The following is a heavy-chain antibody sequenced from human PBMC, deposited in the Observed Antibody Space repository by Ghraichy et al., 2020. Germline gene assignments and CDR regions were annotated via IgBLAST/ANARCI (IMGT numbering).Heavy chain of an antibody. CDR3: ARVSYCGGDCYPAEYFQH. D-gene: IGHD2-21*01. CDR2: ISSSGSTI. J-gene: IGHJ1*01. CDR1: GFTFSTYE. Sequence: GESLNISCAASGFTFSTYEMNWVRQAPGKGLEWVSYISSSGSTIYYADSVKGRFTISRDNAKNSLYLQMNSLRAEDTAVYYCARVSYCGGDCYPAEYFQHWGQGTLVTVSS. V-gene: IGHV3-48*03.